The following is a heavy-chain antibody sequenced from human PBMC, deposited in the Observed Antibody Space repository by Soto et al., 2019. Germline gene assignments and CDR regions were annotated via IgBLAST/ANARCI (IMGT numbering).Heavy chain of an antibody. V-gene: IGHV1-69*12. J-gene: IGHJ2*01. CDR3: AREVVGCTTGVCYRDYWYFDL. D-gene: IGHD2-8*01. CDR2: IIPIFGTA. CDR1: GGTFSSYA. Sequence: QVQLVQSGAEVKKPGSSVKVSCKASGGTFSSYAISWVRQAPGQGLEWMGGIIPIFGTANYAQKFQGRVTITADESTSTAYMELSSLRSEDTAVYYCAREVVGCTTGVCYRDYWYFDLWGRGTLVTVSS.